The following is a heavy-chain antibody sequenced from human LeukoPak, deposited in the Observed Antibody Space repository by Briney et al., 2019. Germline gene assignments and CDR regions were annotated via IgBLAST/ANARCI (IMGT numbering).Heavy chain of an antibody. Sequence: GGSLRLSCAASGFTFSTYWMSWVRQAPGKGLEWVANIKQDGGETYYVDSVKGRFTISRDNAKNSVYLQLSSLRAEDTAVYYCARDTPYGDYFNAFDIWGQGTMVTVSS. CDR2: IKQDGGET. CDR1: GFTFSTYW. CDR3: ARDTPYGDYFNAFDI. D-gene: IGHD4-17*01. V-gene: IGHV3-7*01. J-gene: IGHJ3*02.